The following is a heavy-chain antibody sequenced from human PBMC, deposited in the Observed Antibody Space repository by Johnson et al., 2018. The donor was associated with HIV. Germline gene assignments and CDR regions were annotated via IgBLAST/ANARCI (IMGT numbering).Heavy chain of an antibody. V-gene: IGHV3-23*04. CDR2: ISGSGDNT. CDR1: GFIFTNYA. Sequence: VQLVESGGGLVQPGGSLRLSCAASGFIFTNYAMSWVRQAPGKGLEWVSGISGSGDNTYYADSVTGRFIISRDNAKNSLYLQMNSLRAEDTALYYWARDGYCSGGSCYSGDRLDAFDIWGQGTMVTVSS. CDR3: ARDGYCSGGSCYSGDRLDAFDI. D-gene: IGHD2-15*01. J-gene: IGHJ3*02.